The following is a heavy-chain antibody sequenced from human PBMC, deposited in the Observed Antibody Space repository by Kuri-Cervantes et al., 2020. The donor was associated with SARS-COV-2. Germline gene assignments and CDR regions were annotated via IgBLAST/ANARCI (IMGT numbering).Heavy chain of an antibody. CDR1: GFTFSSYS. CDR2: ISSSSSYI. D-gene: IGHD3-22*01. V-gene: IGHV3-21*01. J-gene: IGHJ2*01. CDR3: ARSGSGYYYSWYFDL. Sequence: GESLKISCAASGFTFSSYSMNWVRQAPGKGLEWVSSISSSSSYIYYADSVKGRFTISRDNSKNTLYLQMNSLRAEDTAVYYCARSGSGYYYSWYFDLWGRGTLVTVSS.